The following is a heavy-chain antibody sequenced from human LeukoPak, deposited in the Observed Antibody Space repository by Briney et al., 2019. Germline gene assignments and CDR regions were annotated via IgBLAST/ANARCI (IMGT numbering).Heavy chain of an antibody. CDR3: AKDGGSSWFQFFDS. CDR1: GFIFDDYA. Sequence: SGGSLRLSCAASGFIFDDYAMHWVRQAPGKDLEWVSGISWNSLSTGYADSVRGRFTTSRDNAKNSLYLQMDSLRAEDMALYFCAKDGGSSWFQFFDSWGQGTLVTVSS. D-gene: IGHD6-13*01. CDR2: ISWNSLST. V-gene: IGHV3-9*03. J-gene: IGHJ4*02.